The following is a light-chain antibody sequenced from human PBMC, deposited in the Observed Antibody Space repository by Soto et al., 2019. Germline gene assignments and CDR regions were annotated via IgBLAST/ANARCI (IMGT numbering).Light chain of an antibody. V-gene: IGLV3-25*02. J-gene: IGLJ1*01. CDR3: QSADSSGTDV. CDR2: RDS. Sequence: SYELTQPPSVSVSPGQTAWISWSGCALLKQYAYWYQQKPGQAPVLVICRDSETRSGITERFSGSSSGTTVALTISGVQAEDEADYYCQSADSSGTDVVGTGTMV. CDR1: ALLKQY.